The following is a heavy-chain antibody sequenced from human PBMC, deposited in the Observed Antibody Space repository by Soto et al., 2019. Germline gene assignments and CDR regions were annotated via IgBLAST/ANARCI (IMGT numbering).Heavy chain of an antibody. CDR3: ARAPESDYVAAYAFAF. Sequence: QVQLVQSGAEVKKPGSSVKVSCKASGGTFSSYAISWVRQAPGQGLEWMGGIIPIFGTANYAQKFQGSVTTTANESTSNAHMELTGLRSDDTAVYYCARAPESDYVAAYAFAFWGQGTTVTVSS. CDR1: GGTFSSYA. V-gene: IGHV1-69*12. D-gene: IGHD4-17*01. CDR2: IIPIFGTA. J-gene: IGHJ3*01.